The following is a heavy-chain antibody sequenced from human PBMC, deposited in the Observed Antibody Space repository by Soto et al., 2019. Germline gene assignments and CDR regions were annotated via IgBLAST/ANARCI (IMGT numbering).Heavy chain of an antibody. CDR2: PRNKANSYTR. CDR3: VSSTGSYRTFDY. CDR1: GFTFSDHY. D-gene: IGHD1-26*01. J-gene: IGHJ4*02. Sequence: PGGSLRLSCAASGFTFSDHYMDWVRQAPGKGQEWVGRPRNKANSYTREYAASVKGRFTISRDDSKNTLYLQMNILKTEDTAVYYCVSSTGSYRTFDYWGQGTLVTVSS. V-gene: IGHV3-72*01.